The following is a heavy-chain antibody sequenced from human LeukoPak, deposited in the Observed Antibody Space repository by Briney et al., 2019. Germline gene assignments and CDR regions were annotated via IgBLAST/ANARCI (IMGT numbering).Heavy chain of an antibody. CDR1: GGSISSGGYY. CDR2: IYTSGST. V-gene: IGHV4-61*02. D-gene: IGHD3-3*01. CDR3: ARDSYDFWSGPHWYFDL. Sequence: SQTLSLTCTVSGGSISSGGYYWSWIRQPPGKGLEWIGRIYTSGSTNYNPSLKSRVAISVDTSKNQFSLKLSSVTAADTAVYYCARDSYDFWSGPHWYFDLWGRGTLVTVSS. J-gene: IGHJ2*01.